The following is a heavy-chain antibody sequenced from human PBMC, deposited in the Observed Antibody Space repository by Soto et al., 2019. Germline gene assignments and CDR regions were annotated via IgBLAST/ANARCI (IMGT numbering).Heavy chain of an antibody. CDR3: ARARGGYSSSWSSGYYYGMDV. V-gene: IGHV4-34*01. CDR1: GGSLSGYY. J-gene: IGHJ6*02. CDR2: INHSGST. Sequence: PSETLSLTCAVYGGSLSGYYWSWIRQPPGKGLEWIGEINHSGSTNYNPSLKSRVTISVDTSKNQFSLKLSSVTAADTAVYYCARARGGYSSSWSSGYYYGMDVWGQGTTVTVSS. D-gene: IGHD6-13*01.